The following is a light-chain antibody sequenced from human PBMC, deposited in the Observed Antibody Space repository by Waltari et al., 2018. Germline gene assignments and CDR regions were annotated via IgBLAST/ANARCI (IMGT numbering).Light chain of an antibody. CDR1: SGHTNYA. CDR2: LNSDGSH. Sequence: QLVLTQSPSASASLGASVKLTCTLSSGHTNYAIAWHHQQPEKGPRYLMKLNSDGSHTKGDGIPDRFSGSSSGAERYLTISSLQSEDEADYYCQTWATGIQVFGGGTKLTVL. J-gene: IGLJ2*01. CDR3: QTWATGIQV. V-gene: IGLV4-69*01.